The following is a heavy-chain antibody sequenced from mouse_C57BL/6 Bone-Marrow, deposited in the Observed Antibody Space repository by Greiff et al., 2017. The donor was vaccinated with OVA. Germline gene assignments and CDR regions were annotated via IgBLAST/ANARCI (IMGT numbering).Heavy chain of an antibody. CDR2: IDPSDSYT. CDR1: GYTFTSYW. D-gene: IGHD3-1*01. Sequence: VQLQQPGAELVRPGTSVKLSCKASGYTFTSYWMHWVKQRPGQGLEWIGVIDPSDSYTNYNQKFKGKATLTVDTSSSTAYMQLSSLTSEDAAVYYCARSGGPYFDYWGQGTTLTVSS. V-gene: IGHV1-59*01. CDR3: ARSGGPYFDY. J-gene: IGHJ2*01.